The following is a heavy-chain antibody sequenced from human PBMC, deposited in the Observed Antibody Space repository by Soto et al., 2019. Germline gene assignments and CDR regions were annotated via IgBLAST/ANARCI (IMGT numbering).Heavy chain of an antibody. J-gene: IGHJ6*02. CDR2: INPNSGGT. CDR1: GYTFSGYY. CDR3: ARDRGGGWYLTYYYYGMEV. Sequence: GASVKVSCKASGYTFSGYYMHWVRQAPGQGLEWMGWINPNSGGTNYAQKFQGRVTMTRDTSISTAYMELSRLRSDDTAVYYCARDRGGGWYLTYYYYGMEVGGQGTRVTVSS. V-gene: IGHV1-2*02. D-gene: IGHD6-19*01.